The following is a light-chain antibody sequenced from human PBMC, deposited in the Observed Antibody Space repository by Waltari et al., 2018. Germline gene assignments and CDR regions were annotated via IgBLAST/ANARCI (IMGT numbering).Light chain of an antibody. CDR3: QQYVNSPGT. Sequence: VLTQPPSVSVAPGQTATITCGGNSVGTRTVHWYQQKPGQAPRLLIYGALYRAADIPERFSGSGSGTDFTLTISRLEPEDFAFYYCQQYVNSPGTFGQGTKLESK. CDR1: SVGTRT. J-gene: IGKJ2*01. V-gene: IGKV3-20*01. CDR2: GAL.